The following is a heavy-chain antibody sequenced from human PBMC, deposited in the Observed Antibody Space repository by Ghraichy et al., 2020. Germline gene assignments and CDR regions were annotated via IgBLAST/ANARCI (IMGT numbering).Heavy chain of an antibody. CDR2: IRNRPNSYTT. V-gene: IGHV3-72*01. CDR1: GFTFSDHY. Sequence: GGSLRLSCAASGFTFSDHYMDWVRQAPGKGLEWVGRIRNRPNSYTTEYTASVKGRFTISRDDSENTVYLQMNSLKTEDTAVYYCARVSCSSFRCYTRLIDPWGQGTLVTVSS. CDR3: ARVSCSSFRCYTRLIDP. D-gene: IGHD2-2*02. J-gene: IGHJ5*02.